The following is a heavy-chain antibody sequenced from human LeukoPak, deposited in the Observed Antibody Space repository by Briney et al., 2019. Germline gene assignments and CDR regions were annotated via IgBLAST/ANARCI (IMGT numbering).Heavy chain of an antibody. CDR2: ISSSGST. D-gene: IGHD3-22*01. Sequence: SETLSLTCTVPGYSISGGYYWSWIRQPAGKGLEWIGRISSSGSTNYNPSLKSRVTISVDTSKNQFSLKLSSVTAADTAVYFCARGPYSYDSSGAFDIWGQGTMVTVSS. CDR1: GYSISGGYY. V-gene: IGHV4-38-2*02. J-gene: IGHJ3*02. CDR3: ARGPYSYDSSGAFDI.